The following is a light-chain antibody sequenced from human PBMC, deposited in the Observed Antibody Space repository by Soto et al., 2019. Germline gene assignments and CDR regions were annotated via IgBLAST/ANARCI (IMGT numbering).Light chain of an antibody. V-gene: IGKV3-15*01. J-gene: IGKJ1*01. CDR3: QQYNSWPWT. CDR1: QSVSSN. Sequence: EIVMTQSPATLSVSPGERATLSCRASQSVSSNLAWYQQKPAQAPRLLIYCASTRATAIPARFSGSGSGTEFTLTISSLQSEDFAVYYCQQYNSWPWTFGQGTKVEIK. CDR2: CAS.